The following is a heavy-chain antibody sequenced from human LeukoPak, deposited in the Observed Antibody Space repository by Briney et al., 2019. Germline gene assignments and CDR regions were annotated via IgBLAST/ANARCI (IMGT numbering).Heavy chain of an antibody. V-gene: IGHV3-30*18. J-gene: IGHJ4*02. CDR3: AKGAWPYYYDSSGYDY. D-gene: IGHD3-22*01. CDR1: GFTFSSYG. CDR2: ISYDGSNK. Sequence: GRSLRLSCAASGFTFSSYGMHWVRQAPGKGLEWVAGISYDGSNKYYADSVKGRFTISRDNSKNTLYLQMNSLRAEDTAVYYCAKGAWPYYYDSSGYDYWGQGTLVTVSS.